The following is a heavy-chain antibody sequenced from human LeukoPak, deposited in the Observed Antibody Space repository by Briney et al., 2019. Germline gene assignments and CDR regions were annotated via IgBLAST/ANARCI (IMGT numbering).Heavy chain of an antibody. Sequence: SETLSLTWTLNSDSIITYYWSWIRQPPGKGLEWIGYMYYSGSTNYNPSLKSRVTISVDKSRNQFSLTLSSVTAADTAVYYCARHSRGYDSEFGYWGQGTLVTVSS. CDR1: SDSIITYY. D-gene: IGHD5-12*01. CDR2: MYYSGST. CDR3: ARHSRGYDSEFGY. J-gene: IGHJ4*02. V-gene: IGHV4-59*08.